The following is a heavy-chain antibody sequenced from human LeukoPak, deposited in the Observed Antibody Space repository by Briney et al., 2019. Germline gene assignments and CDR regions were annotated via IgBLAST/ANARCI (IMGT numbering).Heavy chain of an antibody. V-gene: IGHV3-74*01. CDR1: GFTFSSYW. D-gene: IGHD4-17*01. CDR3: ARASPASYGDFDI. J-gene: IGHJ3*02. Sequence: PGGSLRLSCAASGFTFSSYWMHWVRQGPGKGLVWASRIKTDGSSTNYADSVKGRFTISRDNAKDTLYLQMNSLRVEDTAVYYCARASPASYGDFDIWGQGTMVTVSS. CDR2: IKTDGSST.